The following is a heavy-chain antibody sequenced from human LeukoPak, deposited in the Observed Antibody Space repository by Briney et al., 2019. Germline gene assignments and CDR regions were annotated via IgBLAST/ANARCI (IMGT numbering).Heavy chain of an antibody. J-gene: IGHJ4*02. Sequence: PAETLSLTCTVSGVSISRHDWSWTRQPPGKGLEWIGYIYYTGSTNYTPSLKTRVTISIDTSKNQFSLRLSSVTAADKAVYYCARDRFGGSGSYWTDYWGQGTLVTVSS. CDR2: IYYTGST. CDR1: GVSISRHD. V-gene: IGHV4-59*11. D-gene: IGHD1-26*01. CDR3: ARDRFGGSGSYWTDY.